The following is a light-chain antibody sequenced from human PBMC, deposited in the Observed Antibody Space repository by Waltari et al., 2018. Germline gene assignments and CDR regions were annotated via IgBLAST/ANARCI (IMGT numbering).Light chain of an antibody. V-gene: IGLV1-44*01. CDR3: AAWDDSLSGPV. CDR2: SDN. J-gene: IGLJ2*01. CDR1: RSDIGSNT. Sequence: QSVLTQPPSASGTPGQRVTISCSGSRSDIGSNTVNWYQQFPGTAPKLLIYSDNRRPSGVPDRFSGSKSGTSASLAISGLQSEDEAVYHCAAWDDSLSGPVFGGGTKLTVL.